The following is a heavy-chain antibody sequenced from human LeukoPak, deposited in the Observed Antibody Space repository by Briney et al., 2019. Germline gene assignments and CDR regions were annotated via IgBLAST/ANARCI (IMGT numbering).Heavy chain of an antibody. J-gene: IGHJ6*03. V-gene: IGHV3-30*02. D-gene: IGHD3-10*01. CDR2: IHHDGSNK. CDR3: AKTPYGSGRGYMDV. CDR1: GFTFSSYG. Sequence: PGGSLRLSCAASGFTFSSYGMHWVRQAPGKGLDWVAFIHHDGSNKYYADSVRGRFTISRDNSKNTLYLQMNSLRAEDTAVYYCAKTPYGSGRGYMDVWGKGTTVTISS.